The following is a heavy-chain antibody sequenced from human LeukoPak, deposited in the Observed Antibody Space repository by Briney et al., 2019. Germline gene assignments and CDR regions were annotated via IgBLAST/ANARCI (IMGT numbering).Heavy chain of an antibody. J-gene: IGHJ6*03. CDR2: NDYSGST. CDR1: GGPISTHY. Sequence: SETLSLTCIGSGGPISTHYWSWSRQPPGKGLDGIGYNDYSGSTNYNPSLKSRVTISVDTSKNPFSLKLNSVTAADTAVYYCARGATFRGTYYMDVWGKGTTVTVSS. D-gene: IGHD3-10*01. CDR3: ARGATFRGTYYMDV. V-gene: IGHV4-59*11.